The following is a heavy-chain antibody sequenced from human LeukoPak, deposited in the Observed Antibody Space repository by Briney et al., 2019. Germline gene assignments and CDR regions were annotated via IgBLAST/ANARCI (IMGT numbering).Heavy chain of an antibody. CDR2: VSSSSRYT. CDR1: GFTFSDYY. Sequence: PGGSLRLSCAASGFTFSDYYMSWIRQAPGKGLEWVSYVSSSSRYTNYADSVKGRFTISRDNAKNSLYLQMNSLRAEDTAVYYCARVGYYYDSSGYYPQQNFDYWGQGTLVTDSS. D-gene: IGHD3-22*01. J-gene: IGHJ4*02. V-gene: IGHV3-11*06. CDR3: ARVGYYYDSSGYYPQQNFDY.